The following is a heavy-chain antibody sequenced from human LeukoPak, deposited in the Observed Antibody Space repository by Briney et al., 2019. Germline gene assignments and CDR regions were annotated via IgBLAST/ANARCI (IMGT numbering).Heavy chain of an antibody. CDR1: GFTFSSYS. J-gene: IGHJ5*02. D-gene: IGHD3-10*01. V-gene: IGHV3-21*01. CDR3: ARRSLPYYYGSGRNRYNWFDP. CDR2: ISSSSSYI. Sequence: GGSLRLSCAASGFTFSSYSMNWVRQAPGKGLEWVSSISSSSSYIYYADSVKGRFTISRDNAKNSLYLQMNSLRAEDTAVYYCARRSLPYYYGSGRNRYNWFDPWGQGTLVTVSS.